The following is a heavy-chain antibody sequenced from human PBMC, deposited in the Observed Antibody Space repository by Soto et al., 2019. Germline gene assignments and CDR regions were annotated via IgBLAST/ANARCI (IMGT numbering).Heavy chain of an antibody. J-gene: IGHJ1*01. CDR1: GFSFGSYA. D-gene: IGHD3-10*01. CDR2: ISGSDGKT. Sequence: GGSLRLSCAASGFSFGSYALSWVRQAPGKGLEWVSTISGSDGKTFYADSVKGRFSISRDTSQSTVYLQMNSLRADDTAMYYCARWSYLDFWGQGTRVTVS. CDR3: ARWSYLDF. V-gene: IGHV3-23*01.